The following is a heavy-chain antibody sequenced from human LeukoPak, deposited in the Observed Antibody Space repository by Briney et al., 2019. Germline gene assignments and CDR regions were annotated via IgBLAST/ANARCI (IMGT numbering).Heavy chain of an antibody. Sequence: SETLSLTCAVYGGSFSGYYWSWIRQPPGKGLEWIGEINHSGSTNYNPSLKSRVTISVDTSKHQFSLKLSSVTAADTAVYYCARGSRGYSGYAVGKLDYWGQGTLVTVSS. CDR3: ARGSRGYSGYAVGKLDY. CDR1: GGSFSGYY. CDR2: INHSGST. V-gene: IGHV4-34*01. J-gene: IGHJ4*02. D-gene: IGHD5-12*01.